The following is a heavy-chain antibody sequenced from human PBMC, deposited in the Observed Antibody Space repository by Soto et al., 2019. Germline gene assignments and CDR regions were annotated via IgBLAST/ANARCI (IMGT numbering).Heavy chain of an antibody. CDR2: IYYSGST. J-gene: IGHJ3*02. Sequence: QLQLQESGPGLVKPSETLSLTCTVSGGSISSSSYYWGWIRQPPGKGLEWIGSIYYSGSTYYNPSLKSRVTISVDTSKNQFALKLSSVTAADTAVYYCARRRNYYDSSGYYPDAFDIWGQGTMVTVSS. V-gene: IGHV4-39*01. CDR3: ARRRNYYDSSGYYPDAFDI. D-gene: IGHD3-22*01. CDR1: GGSISSSSYY.